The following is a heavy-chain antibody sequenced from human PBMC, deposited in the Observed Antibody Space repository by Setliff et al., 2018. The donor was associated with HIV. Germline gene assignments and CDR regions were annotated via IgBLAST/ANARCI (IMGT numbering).Heavy chain of an antibody. CDR3: ARVGYDFWSGYYTGAFDI. D-gene: IGHD3-3*01. CDR1: GGSISSGSYY. Sequence: LSLTCTVSGGSISSGSYYWSWIRQPAGKGLERIGHIYTSGSTNYNPSLKSRVTISVDTSKNQFSLKLSSVTAADTAVYYCARVGYDFWSGYYTGAFDIWGQGTMVTVSS. CDR2: IYTSGST. J-gene: IGHJ3*02. V-gene: IGHV4-61*09.